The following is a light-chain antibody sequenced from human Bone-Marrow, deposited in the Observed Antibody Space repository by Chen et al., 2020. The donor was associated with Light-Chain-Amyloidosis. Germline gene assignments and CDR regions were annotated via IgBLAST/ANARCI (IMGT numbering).Light chain of an antibody. CDR1: SSDVGGSEY. Sequence: QSALTQPRSVSGSPGQSVTISCTGTSSDVGGSEYVSWYQQYPGKVPKLLIYDVSKRPSGVSDRFSAPKSGNTASLTISGLQAEDEADYYCCSHAGTYVIFGGGTKLTVL. CDR2: DVS. CDR3: CSHAGTYVI. J-gene: IGLJ2*01. V-gene: IGLV2-11*01.